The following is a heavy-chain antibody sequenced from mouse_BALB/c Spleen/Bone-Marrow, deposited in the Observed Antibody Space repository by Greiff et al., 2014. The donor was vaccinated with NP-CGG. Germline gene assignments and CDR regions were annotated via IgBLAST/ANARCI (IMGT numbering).Heavy chain of an antibody. CDR2: INSGGSYT. CDR1: GFTFSSYA. D-gene: IGHD4-1*01. J-gene: IGHJ4*01. V-gene: IGHV5-9-3*01. Sequence: EVQLVESGGGLVKPGGSLKLSCAASGFTFSSYAMSWVRQTPEKRLEWVATINSGGSYTYYPDSVKGRFTISRDNAKNTLYLQMSSLRSEDTAMYYCARGDWDEAMDCWGQGTSVTVST. CDR3: ARGDWDEAMDC.